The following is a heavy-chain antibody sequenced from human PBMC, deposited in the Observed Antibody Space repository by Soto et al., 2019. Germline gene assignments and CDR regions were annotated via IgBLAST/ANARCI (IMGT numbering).Heavy chain of an antibody. J-gene: IGHJ4*02. Sequence: EVQLLESGGGLVQPGGSLRLSCAASGFTFSRYAMSWVRQATGKGLEWVADISDSGGNTYYADWVKGRFTIARDNSNNTLYLPMNSLRAEDTGVYYLAKDGYSKYIYWGQGTLVTVSS. D-gene: IGHD4-4*01. CDR3: AKDGYSKYIY. CDR1: GFTFSRYA. CDR2: ISDSGGNT. V-gene: IGHV3-23*01.